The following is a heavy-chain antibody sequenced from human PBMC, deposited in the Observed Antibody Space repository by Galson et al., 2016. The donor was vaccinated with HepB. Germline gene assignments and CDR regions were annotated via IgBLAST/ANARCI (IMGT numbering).Heavy chain of an antibody. CDR2: VSPDGDKG. CDR1: GFSFSSFT. Sequence: SLRLSCAASGFSFSSFTMHWVRRAPGTGLEWLALVSPDGDKGYYADSVRGRLTISRDNSRNTVYLHISSLRPDETATYFCARARVVTGIYDAFNVWGQGTVVTVSS. J-gene: IGHJ3*01. CDR3: ARARVVTGIYDAFNV. D-gene: IGHD2-21*02. V-gene: IGHV3-30*04.